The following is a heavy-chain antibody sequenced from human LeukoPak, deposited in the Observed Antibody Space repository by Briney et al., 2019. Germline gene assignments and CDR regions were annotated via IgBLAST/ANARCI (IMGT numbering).Heavy chain of an antibody. CDR2: IYYSGST. D-gene: IGHD4-17*01. J-gene: IGHJ4*02. CDR3: ARWSDYGVDY. V-gene: IGHV4-59*01. Sequence: PPETLSLTCTVSGGSISSYYWSWIRQPPGKGLEWIGYIYYSGSTNYNPSLKSRVTISVDTSKNQFSLKLSSVTAADTAVYYCARWSDYGVDYWGQGTLVTVSS. CDR1: GGSISSYY.